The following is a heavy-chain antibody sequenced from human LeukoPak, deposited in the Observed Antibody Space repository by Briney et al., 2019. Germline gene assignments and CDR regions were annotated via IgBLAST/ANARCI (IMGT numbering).Heavy chain of an antibody. CDR1: GYTLTELS. CDR2: FDPEDGET. J-gene: IGHJ1*01. D-gene: IGHD3-22*01. V-gene: IGHV1-24*01. CDR3: ATVSPPYSSGYASGFQH. Sequence: ASVKVSCKVSGYTLTELSMHWVRQAPGKGLEWMGGFDPEDGETIYAQKFQGGVTMTEDTSTDTAYMELSSLRSEDTAVYYCATVSPPYSSGYASGFQHWGQGTLVTVSS.